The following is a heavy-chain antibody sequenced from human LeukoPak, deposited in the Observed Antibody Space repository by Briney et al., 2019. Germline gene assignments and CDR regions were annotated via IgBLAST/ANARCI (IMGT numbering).Heavy chain of an antibody. V-gene: IGHV4-59*01. CDR2: IYYSGST. J-gene: IGHJ5*02. Sequence: SETLSLTCTVSGGSISSYYWSWIRQPPGKGLEWIGYIYYSGSTNYNPSLKSRVTISVDTSKNQFSLKLSSVTAADTAVYYCAREAGTTSGWFDPWGQGTLVTVSS. CDR3: AREAGTTSGWFDP. D-gene: IGHD1-7*01. CDR1: GGSISSYY.